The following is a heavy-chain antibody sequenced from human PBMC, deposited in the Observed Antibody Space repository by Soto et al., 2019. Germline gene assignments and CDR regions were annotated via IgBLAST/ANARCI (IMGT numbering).Heavy chain of an antibody. Sequence: QAQLEQSGGEVKKPGSSVKVSCKASRVAFSKFIVTWVRQAPGLGLEWVGGIIPIFGTATYAQKFQGRVTITAEESTSTSYMEVHNLRSEDTSVYYCAKVRYSSPMGYYYGMDVWGQGTTVTVSS. CDR2: IIPIFGTA. D-gene: IGHD6-19*01. V-gene: IGHV1-69*01. CDR3: AKVRYSSPMGYYYGMDV. J-gene: IGHJ6*02. CDR1: RVAFSKFI.